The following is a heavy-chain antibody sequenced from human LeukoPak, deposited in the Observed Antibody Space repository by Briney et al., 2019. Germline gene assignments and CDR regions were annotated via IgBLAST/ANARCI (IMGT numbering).Heavy chain of an antibody. CDR2: INHSGST. J-gene: IGHJ4*02. CDR1: GGSFSGYY. V-gene: IGHV4-34*01. CDR3: ARDSRIGRGNY. Sequence: SETLSLTCAVYGGSFSGYYWSWIRQPPGKGLEWIGEINHSGSTNYNPSLKSRVTISVDTSKNQFSLKLSSVTAADMAVYYCARDSRIGRGNYWGQGTLVTVSS. D-gene: IGHD1-26*01.